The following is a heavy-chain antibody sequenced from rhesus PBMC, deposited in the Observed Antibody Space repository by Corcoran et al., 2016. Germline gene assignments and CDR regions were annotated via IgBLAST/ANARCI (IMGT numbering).Heavy chain of an antibody. CDR1: GFTFSSYG. V-gene: IGHV3S5*01. J-gene: IGHJ4*01. Sequence: EVQLVETGGGLVQPGGSLKLSCAASGFTFSSYGMSWVRQAPGKGLEWVSAINSGGGSTYYADSVKGRFTISRDNSKNPLSRQMTSLRAEDTAVYYWAKGAGYFDYWGQGVLVTVSS. CDR2: INSGGGST. CDR3: AKGAGYFDY.